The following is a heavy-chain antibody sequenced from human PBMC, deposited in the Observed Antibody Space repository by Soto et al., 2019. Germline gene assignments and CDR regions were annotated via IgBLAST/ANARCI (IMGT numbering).Heavy chain of an antibody. D-gene: IGHD5-18*01. V-gene: IGHV4-30-4*01. J-gene: IGHJ6*02. CDR1: GGSISSGDYY. CDR2: IYYSGST. Sequence: NPSETLSLTCTVSGGSISSGDYYWSWIRQPPGKGLEWIGYIYYSGSTYYNPSLKSRVTISVDTSKNQFSLKLSSVTAADTAVYYCARDTAMVTTKYYYYGMDVWGQGTTVTVSS. CDR3: ARDTAMVTTKYYYYGMDV.